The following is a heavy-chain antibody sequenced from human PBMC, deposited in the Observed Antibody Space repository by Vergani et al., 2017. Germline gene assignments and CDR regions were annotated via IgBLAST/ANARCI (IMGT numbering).Heavy chain of an antibody. CDR2: IYYSGST. D-gene: IGHD3-3*01. V-gene: IGHV4-31*03. Sequence: QVQLQESGPGLVKPSQTLSLTCTVSGGSISSGGYYGSWIRQHPGKGLEWIGYIYYSGSTYYNPSLKSRVTISVDTSKNQFSLKLSSVTAADTAVYYCARVRGYDFWSQAGFDPWGQGTLVTVSS. J-gene: IGHJ5*02. CDR3: ARVRGYDFWSQAGFDP. CDR1: GGSISSGGYY.